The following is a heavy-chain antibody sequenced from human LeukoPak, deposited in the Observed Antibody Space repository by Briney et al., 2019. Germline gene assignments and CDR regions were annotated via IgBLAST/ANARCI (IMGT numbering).Heavy chain of an antibody. CDR3: ARSSYVWGSYRPYYCDY. CDR2: INHSGRT. Sequence: SATLSLTCAGYGGSFSGYYWSWIRLPPGKGLEWIGEINHSGRTNYNPSLNSRVTISVATSKNQFSLKLSSVTAADTAVYYCARSSYVWGSYRPYYCDYWGQGTLVTVSA. CDR1: GGSFSGYY. V-gene: IGHV4-34*01. J-gene: IGHJ4*02. D-gene: IGHD3-16*02.